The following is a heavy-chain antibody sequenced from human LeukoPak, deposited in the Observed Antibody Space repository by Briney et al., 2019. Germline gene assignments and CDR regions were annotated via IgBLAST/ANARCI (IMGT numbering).Heavy chain of an antibody. CDR3: ARWLQRPIDL. J-gene: IGHJ5*02. CDR2: ISTSGGDT. Sequence: GSLRLSCAATGFSFTSYAMSWVRQAPGKGLEWVSAISTSGGDTYYVVSVKGRFTISRDNSKNTLYLQMNSLRAEDTAIYYCARWLQRPIDLWGQGTLVTVSS. D-gene: IGHD5-24*01. CDR1: GFSFTSYA. V-gene: IGHV3-23*01.